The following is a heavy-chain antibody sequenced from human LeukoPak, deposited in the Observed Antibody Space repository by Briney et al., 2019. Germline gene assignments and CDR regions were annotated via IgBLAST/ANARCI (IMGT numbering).Heavy chain of an antibody. V-gene: IGHV4-59*12. CDR3: ARDGLSWILDS. D-gene: IGHD2-2*03. J-gene: IGHJ4*02. CDR2: VYYSGAT. Sequence: LETLSLTCTVSGGSLSNYWSWIRQPPGTGLEWIGFVYYSGATNYNPSLKSRVTISVDTSKNHFSLKLTSVTAADTAVYYCARDGLSWILDSWGQGTLVTVSS. CDR1: GGSLSNY.